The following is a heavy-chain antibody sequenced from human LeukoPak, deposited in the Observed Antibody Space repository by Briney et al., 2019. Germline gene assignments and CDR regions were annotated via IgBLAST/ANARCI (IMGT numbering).Heavy chain of an antibody. V-gene: IGHV3-21*01. CDR2: ISSGRPYI. J-gene: IGHJ6*02. CDR3: ARGEYSSGWYNYGMDV. D-gene: IGHD6-19*01. Sequence: GRSLRLSCAASGFTFSNYNMNWVRQAPGKGLEWVSSISSGRPYIHYADSVKGRFTISRDNANNSLYLQMDSLTAEDTAVYYCARGEYSSGWYNYGMDVWGQGTTVTVSS. CDR1: GFTFSNYN.